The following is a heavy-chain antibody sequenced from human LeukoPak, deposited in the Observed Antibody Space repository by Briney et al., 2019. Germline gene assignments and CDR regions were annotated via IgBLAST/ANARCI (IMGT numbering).Heavy chain of an antibody. CDR2: ISSSSSYI. CDR3: ARAKVPAARDAFDI. D-gene: IGHD2-2*01. Sequence: GGSLRLSCAASGFTFSSCSMNWVRQAPGKGLEWVSSISSSSSYIYYADSVKGRFTISRDNAKNSLYLQMNSLRAEDTAVYYCARAKVPAARDAFDIWGQGTMVTVSS. J-gene: IGHJ3*02. CDR1: GFTFSSCS. V-gene: IGHV3-21*01.